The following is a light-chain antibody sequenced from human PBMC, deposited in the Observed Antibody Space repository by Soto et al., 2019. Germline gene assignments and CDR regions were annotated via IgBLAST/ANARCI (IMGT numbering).Light chain of an antibody. Sequence: QSALTQPPSASGSPGQSVTISCTGTSSDVGGYKYVSWYQQHPGKSPKLMIFEVNKRPSGVPDRFSGSKSGNTASLTVSGLQAEDEADYYCSSYAGINNLWVFGTGTKSPS. V-gene: IGLV2-8*01. CDR3: SSYAGINNLWV. CDR1: SSDVGGYKY. J-gene: IGLJ1*01. CDR2: EVN.